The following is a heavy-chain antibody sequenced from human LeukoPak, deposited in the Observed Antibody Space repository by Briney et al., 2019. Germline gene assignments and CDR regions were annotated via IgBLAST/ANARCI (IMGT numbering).Heavy chain of an antibody. Sequence: KPSETLSLTCTVSGGSISSYYWTWIRQPPGKGLEWIGYIHYSGGTNYIPSLKSRVTISVDTSKNQFSLKLGSVTAADTAVYYCSSGHQRDGYTYFDFWGQGTLVTVSS. J-gene: IGHJ4*02. CDR2: IHYSGGT. V-gene: IGHV4-59*01. CDR1: GGSISSYY. D-gene: IGHD5-24*01. CDR3: SSGHQRDGYTYFDF.